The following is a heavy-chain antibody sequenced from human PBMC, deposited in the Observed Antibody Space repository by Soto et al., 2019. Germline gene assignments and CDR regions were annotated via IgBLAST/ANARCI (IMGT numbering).Heavy chain of an antibody. J-gene: IGHJ3*02. CDR2: ISGSGGST. Sequence: EVQLLESGGGLVQPGGSLRLSCAASGFTFSSYAMSWVRQAPGKGLEWVSAISGSGGSTYYADSVKGRFTISRDNSKNTLYLQMNSLRAEDTAVYYCAKGVYYYESSGWNGDAFDIWGQGTMVTVSS. V-gene: IGHV3-23*01. CDR3: AKGVYYYESSGWNGDAFDI. CDR1: GFTFSSYA. D-gene: IGHD3-22*01.